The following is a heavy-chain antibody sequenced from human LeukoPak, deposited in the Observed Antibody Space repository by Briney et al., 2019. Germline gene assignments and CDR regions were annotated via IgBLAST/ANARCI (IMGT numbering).Heavy chain of an antibody. V-gene: IGHV4-39*07. Sequence: PSETLSLNCTVSGGSISSSTYYWGWIRQPPGKGLEWIGTIYYSGSAYYNPSLKSRVTISVDTSKNRFSLKVSSVTAADTAVYYCARDFGYYDSSGYRPGAFDIWGQGIMVTVSS. CDR3: ARDFGYYDSSGYRPGAFDI. D-gene: IGHD3-22*01. CDR2: IYYSGSA. J-gene: IGHJ3*02. CDR1: GGSISSSTYY.